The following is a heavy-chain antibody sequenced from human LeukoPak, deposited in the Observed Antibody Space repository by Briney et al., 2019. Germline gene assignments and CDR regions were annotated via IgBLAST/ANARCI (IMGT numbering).Heavy chain of an antibody. CDR3: ASLGYDYVWGSYRYPDY. CDR2: ISSSSSTI. Sequence: PGGSLRLSCAASGFIFSIYEMNWVRQAPGKGLEWVSYISSSSSTIYYADSVKGRFTISRDNAKNSLYLQMNSLRDEDTAVYYCASLGYDYVWGSYRYPDYWGQGTLVTVSS. J-gene: IGHJ4*02. V-gene: IGHV3-48*03. D-gene: IGHD3-16*02. CDR1: GFIFSIYE.